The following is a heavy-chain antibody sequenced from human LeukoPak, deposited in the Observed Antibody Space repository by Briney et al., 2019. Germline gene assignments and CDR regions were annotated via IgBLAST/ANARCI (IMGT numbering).Heavy chain of an antibody. D-gene: IGHD6-13*01. CDR1: GFTFSSYS. J-gene: IGHJ4*02. Sequence: PGGSLRLSCAASGFTFSSYSMNWVRQAPGKGLEWVSSISSSSSYIYYADSVKGRFTISRDNAKNSLYLQMNCLRAEDTAVYYCARDLAAAVPFDYWGQGTLVTVSS. CDR2: ISSSSSYI. V-gene: IGHV3-21*01. CDR3: ARDLAAAVPFDY.